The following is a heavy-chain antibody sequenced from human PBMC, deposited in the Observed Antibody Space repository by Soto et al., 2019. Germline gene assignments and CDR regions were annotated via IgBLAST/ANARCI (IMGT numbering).Heavy chain of an antibody. CDR3: ARILDTAMAPFDP. CDR2: IFSSDEK. V-gene: IGHV2-26*01. J-gene: IGHJ5*02. Sequence: QVTLKESGPVLVKPTETLTLTCTVSGFSLSNARMGVSWIRQPPGKALAWLAYIFSSDEKSYSTSLKNRLTISKDTSESQVVLTMTNMDPVDTATYYCARILDTAMAPFDPWGQGTLVTVSS. CDR1: GFSLSNARMG. D-gene: IGHD5-18*01.